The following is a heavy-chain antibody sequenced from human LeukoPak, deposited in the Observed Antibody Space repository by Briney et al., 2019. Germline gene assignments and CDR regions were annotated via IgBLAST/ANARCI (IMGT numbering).Heavy chain of an antibody. CDR1: GFTFSSYA. CDR2: ISTSGGST. V-gene: IGHV3-23*01. Sequence: GASLRLSCAASGFTFSSYAMSWVRQAPGKGLEWVSGISTSGGSTSYADSVKGRFTISRDNPRNTLYMQMNSLRAEDTAVYYCAIMHRYYDGSGYWVQWGQGTLVTVSS. D-gene: IGHD3-22*01. J-gene: IGHJ4*02. CDR3: AIMHRYYDGSGYWVQ.